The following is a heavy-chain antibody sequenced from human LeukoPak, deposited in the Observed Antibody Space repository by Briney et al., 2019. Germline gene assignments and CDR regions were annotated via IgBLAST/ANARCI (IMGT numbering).Heavy chain of an antibody. CDR2: INPNSGGT. Sequence: ASVKVSCKASGYTFTGYYMHWVRQAPGQGLEWMGWINPNSGGTNYAQKFQGRVTMTRDTSISTAYMELCRLRSEDTAVYYCARARFLEWLLLSWGQGTLVTVSS. CDR1: GYTFTGYY. J-gene: IGHJ4*02. V-gene: IGHV1-2*02. D-gene: IGHD3-3*01. CDR3: ARARFLEWLLLS.